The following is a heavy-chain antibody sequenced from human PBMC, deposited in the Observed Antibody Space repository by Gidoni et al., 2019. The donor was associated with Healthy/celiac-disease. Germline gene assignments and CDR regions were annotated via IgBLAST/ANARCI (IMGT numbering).Heavy chain of an antibody. CDR3: ARVRGVRRDYYYGMDV. CDR1: GFTFSSYS. V-gene: IGHV3-21*01. J-gene: IGHJ6*02. D-gene: IGHD3-10*01. Sequence: EVQLVESGGGLVKPGGSLRLSCAASGFTFSSYSMNWVRQAPGKGLEWVSSISSSSSYIYYADSVKGRFTISRDNAKNSLYLQMNSLRAEDTAVYYCARVRGVRRDYYYGMDVWGQGTTVTVSS. CDR2: ISSSSSYI.